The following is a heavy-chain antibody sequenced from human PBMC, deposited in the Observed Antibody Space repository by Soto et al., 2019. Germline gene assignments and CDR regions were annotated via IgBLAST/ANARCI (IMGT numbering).Heavy chain of an antibody. V-gene: IGHV4-31*03. D-gene: IGHD2-2*01. J-gene: IGHJ5*02. CDR3: ARGRPAATGWFDP. Sequence: QVLLQESGPGLVKPSQTLSLTCTVSGGSIRSVGYYWNWIRQHPGKGLEWIGYIYYSGSTYYNPSLKSRVTMSVDTSKNQFSLQLTSVTAADTAVYFCARGRPAATGWFDPWGQGTLVTVSS. CDR2: IYYSGST. CDR1: GGSIRSVGYY.